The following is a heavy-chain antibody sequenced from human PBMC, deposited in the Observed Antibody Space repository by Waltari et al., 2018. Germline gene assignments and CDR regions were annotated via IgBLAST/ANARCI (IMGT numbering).Heavy chain of an antibody. Sequence: QVQLVQSGGEMKEPGASVKVSCKASGYTFTSRGINWVRQAHGQGLEWMGWINTQNGSTNYAQNLQGRVTMTADTSTTTAYMELRSLKSDDTAIYYCARTCISAACYMIYWGQGTLVTVSA. CDR2: INTQNGST. D-gene: IGHD2-2*02. CDR1: GYTFTSRG. V-gene: IGHV1-18*01. J-gene: IGHJ4*02. CDR3: ARTCISAACYMIY.